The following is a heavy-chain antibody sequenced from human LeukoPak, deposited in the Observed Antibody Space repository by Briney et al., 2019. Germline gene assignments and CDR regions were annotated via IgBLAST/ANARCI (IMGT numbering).Heavy chain of an antibody. Sequence: GGSLRLSCAASGFTFSDSAMNWVRQASGKGLEWVGHIRGKTNSYATAYAASVRGRFTISRDDSKNTAYLQMNSLKTEDTAVYYCAKCHYQLLCDYWGQGTLVAVSS. J-gene: IGHJ4*02. CDR2: IRGKTNSYAT. CDR3: AKCHYQLLCDY. V-gene: IGHV3-73*01. CDR1: GFTFSDSA. D-gene: IGHD2-2*01.